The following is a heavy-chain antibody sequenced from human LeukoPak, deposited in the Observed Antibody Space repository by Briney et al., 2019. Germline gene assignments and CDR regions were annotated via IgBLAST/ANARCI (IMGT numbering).Heavy chain of an antibody. CDR2: IIPILGIA. V-gene: IGHV1-69*10. Sequence: SVKVSCKASGGTFSSYAISWVRQAPGQGLEWMGGIIPILGIANYAQKFQGRVTITADKPTSTAYMELSSLRSEDTAVYYCARGDGYSTNFDYWGQGTLVTVSS. J-gene: IGHJ4*02. D-gene: IGHD5-24*01. CDR3: ARGDGYSTNFDY. CDR1: GGTFSSYA.